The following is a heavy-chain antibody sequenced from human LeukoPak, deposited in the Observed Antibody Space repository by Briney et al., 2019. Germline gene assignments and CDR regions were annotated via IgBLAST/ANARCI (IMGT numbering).Heavy chain of an antibody. CDR3: ARDGTPNYSSGWVYMDV. CDR2: ISSSGSTI. V-gene: IGHV3-48*03. J-gene: IGHJ6*03. D-gene: IGHD6-25*01. CDR1: GFTFSSYE. Sequence: GGSLRLSCAASGFTFSSYEMNWVRQAPRKGLEWVSYISSSGSTIYYADSVKGRFTISRDNAKNSLYLQMNSLRVEDTAVYYCARDGTPNYSSGWVYMDVWGEGTTVTISS.